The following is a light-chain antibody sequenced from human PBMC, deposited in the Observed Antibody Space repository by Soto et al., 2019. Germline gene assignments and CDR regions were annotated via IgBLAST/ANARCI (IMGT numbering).Light chain of an antibody. J-gene: IGLJ1*01. CDR3: SSYTSSDTYV. CDR2: SVS. Sequence: QSALTQPASVSGSPGQSITISCTGTSSDVGGYNYVSWYQHHPGKAPKLMISSVSSRPSGVSNRFSGSKSGNTASLTISGXXXXXXXXYYCSSYTSSDTYVFGTGTKLTVL. CDR1: SSDVGGYNY. V-gene: IGLV2-14*03.